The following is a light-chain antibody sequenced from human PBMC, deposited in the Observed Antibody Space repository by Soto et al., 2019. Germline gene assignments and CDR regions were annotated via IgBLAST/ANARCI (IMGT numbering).Light chain of an antibody. CDR3: QQSDRLPIT. V-gene: IGKV1-33*01. CDR1: QDISNY. CDR2: DAS. Sequence: DIQMTQSPSTLSSSVGDRVTITCRASQDISNYLNWYQQKPGKAPKLLIYDASHWARGVPSRFSGSGSGTHFTFAITSLQPEDVATYYCQQSDRLPITFGPGTRLEI. J-gene: IGKJ5*01.